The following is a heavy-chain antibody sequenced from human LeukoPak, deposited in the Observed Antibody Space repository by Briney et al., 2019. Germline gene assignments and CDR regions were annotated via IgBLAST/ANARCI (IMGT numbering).Heavy chain of an antibody. V-gene: IGHV1-18*01. J-gene: IGHJ4*02. CDR3: ARELPRFEYSYGRYYFDY. D-gene: IGHD5-18*01. CDR2: ISAYNGNT. Sequence: GASVKVSCKASGYTFTSYGISWVRQAPGQGLEWMGWISAYNGNTNYAQKLQGRVTMTTDTSTSTAYMELRSLRSDDTAVYYCARELPRFEYSYGRYYFDYWGQGTLVTVSS. CDR1: GYTFTSYG.